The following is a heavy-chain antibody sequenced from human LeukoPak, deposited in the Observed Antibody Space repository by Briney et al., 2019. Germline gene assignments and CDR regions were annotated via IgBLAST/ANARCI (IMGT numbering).Heavy chain of an antibody. CDR2: ISYDGSNK. J-gene: IGHJ4*02. V-gene: IGHV3-30*04. Sequence: GGSLRLSCAASGFIFSSFAIHWVRQSPGKGLEWVAVISYDGSNKYYTDSVKGRFTVPRDNSKNTLYLQMNSLRPEDTSVYCCATERAGVVTLQYWGQGTLVTVSS. CDR1: GFIFSSFA. D-gene: IGHD2-21*02. CDR3: ATERAGVVTLQY.